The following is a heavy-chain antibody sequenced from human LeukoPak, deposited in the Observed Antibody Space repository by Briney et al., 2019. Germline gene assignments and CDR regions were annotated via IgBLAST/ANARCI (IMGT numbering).Heavy chain of an antibody. J-gene: IGHJ6*03. D-gene: IGHD3-10*01. V-gene: IGHV4-39*06. Sequence: PSETLSLTCTVSGGSISSSIYYWRWIRQPPGKGLEWIGSIFYSGSTFYNPSLKSRVTISVDTSKNQFTLKLSSVTAADTAVYYCLSMVRRYYFYMDVWGKGTTVTVSS. CDR3: LSMVRRYYFYMDV. CDR2: IFYSGST. CDR1: GGSISSSIYY.